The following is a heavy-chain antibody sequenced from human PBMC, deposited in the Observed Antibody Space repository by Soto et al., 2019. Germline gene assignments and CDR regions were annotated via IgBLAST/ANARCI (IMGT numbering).Heavy chain of an antibody. D-gene: IGHD4-17*01. CDR2: ISAYNGNT. J-gene: IGHJ6*02. CDR3: ARSYGDSGYYYYGMDV. Sequence: ASVKVSCKASGYTFTSYGISWVRQAPGQGLEWMGWISAYNGNTNYAQKLQGRVTMTTDTSTSTAYMELRSLRSDDTAVYYCARSYGDSGYYYYGMDVWGQGTTVTVSS. V-gene: IGHV1-18*04. CDR1: GYTFTSYG.